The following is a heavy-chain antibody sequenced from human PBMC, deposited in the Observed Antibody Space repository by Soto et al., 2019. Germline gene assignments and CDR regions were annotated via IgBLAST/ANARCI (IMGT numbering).Heavy chain of an antibody. D-gene: IGHD3-3*01. CDR2: INQDGSEK. Sequence: PGGSLRLSCAASGFTFTTYWMNWVRQAPGKGLECVAHINQDGSEKYYVDSVKGRFTISRDNSKNTLYLQMNSLRAEDTAVYYRAKTGRPPPHTFFGVVISPLDYWGQGTLVTVSS. V-gene: IGHV3-7*05. CDR3: AKTGRPPPHTFFGVVISPLDY. CDR1: GFTFTTYW. J-gene: IGHJ4*02.